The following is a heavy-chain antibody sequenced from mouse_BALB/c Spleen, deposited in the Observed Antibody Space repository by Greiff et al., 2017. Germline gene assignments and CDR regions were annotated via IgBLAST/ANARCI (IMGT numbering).Heavy chain of an antibody. CDR2: ISSGGSYT. Sequence: EVQRVESGGGLVKPGGSLKLSCAASGFTFSSYTMSWVRQTPEKRLEWVATISSGGSYTYYPDSVKGRFTISRDYAKNTLYLQMSCLKSEDTAMYVCTRSLHQVFAHWGQGTLVSVSA. D-gene: IGHD2-1*01. J-gene: IGHJ3*01. V-gene: IGHV5-6-4*01. CDR3: TRSLHQVFAH. CDR1: GFTFSSYT.